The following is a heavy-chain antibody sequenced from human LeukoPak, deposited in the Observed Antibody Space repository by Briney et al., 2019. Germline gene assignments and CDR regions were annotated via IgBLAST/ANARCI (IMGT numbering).Heavy chain of an antibody. CDR2: IIPVLGLS. V-gene: IGHV1-69*04. J-gene: IGHJ4*02. Sequence: SVKVSCKASGGPFSPYGLSWVRQAPGQGLEWMGRIIPVLGLSSYAQEFQGRVTFTADKSTNTAYMEVSSLRSEDTAIYYCARDVHDYGDYVGDYWGQGTLVTVSS. CDR3: ARDVHDYGDYVGDY. CDR1: GGPFSPYG. D-gene: IGHD4-17*01.